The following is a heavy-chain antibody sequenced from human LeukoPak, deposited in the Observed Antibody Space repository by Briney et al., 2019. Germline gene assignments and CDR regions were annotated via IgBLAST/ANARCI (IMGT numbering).Heavy chain of an antibody. Sequence: SETLSLTCAVYGGSFSGYYWSWIRQPPGKGLEWIGEINHSGSTNYNPSLKSRVTISVDTSKNQFSLKLSSVTAADTAVYYCAKPDIAAAGTKAFDIWGQGTMVTVS. CDR1: GGSFSGYY. J-gene: IGHJ3*02. D-gene: IGHD6-13*01. CDR2: INHSGST. CDR3: AKPDIAAAGTKAFDI. V-gene: IGHV4-34*01.